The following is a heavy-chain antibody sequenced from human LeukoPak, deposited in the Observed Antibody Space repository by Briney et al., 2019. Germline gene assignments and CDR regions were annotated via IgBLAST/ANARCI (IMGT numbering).Heavy chain of an antibody. V-gene: IGHV4-34*01. CDR3: VRGDFWSGYSVDY. CDR1: GGSFSGHY. CDR2: TNYRGST. Sequence: PSETLSLTCAVYGGSFSGHYWNWIRQPPGKGLEWIGETNYRGSTNYNPSLKSRVTISVDTSKNQFSLKLSPVTAADTAVYYCVRGDFWSGYSVDYWGQGTLVTVSS. J-gene: IGHJ4*02. D-gene: IGHD3-3*01.